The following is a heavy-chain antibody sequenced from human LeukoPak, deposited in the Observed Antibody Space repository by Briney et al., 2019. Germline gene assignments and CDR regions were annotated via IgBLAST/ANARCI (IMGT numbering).Heavy chain of an antibody. CDR3: AVGAKGNDY. CDR1: GFTFSSYE. V-gene: IGHV3-48*03. Sequence: PGGSLRLSCAASGFTFSSYEMNWVRQAPGKGLEWVSYISSSGSTIYYADSVKGRFTISRDNAKNSLYLQMNSLEAEDVAVYYCAVGAKGNDYGGQGTLVTVSS. J-gene: IGHJ4*02. D-gene: IGHD1-26*01. CDR2: ISSSGSTI.